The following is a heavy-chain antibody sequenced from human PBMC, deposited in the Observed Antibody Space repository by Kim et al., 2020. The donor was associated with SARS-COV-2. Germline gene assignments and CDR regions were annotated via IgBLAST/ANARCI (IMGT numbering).Heavy chain of an antibody. CDR3: AKGITLYYYYSGVHDY. D-gene: IGHD3-22*01. CDR1: GFTFGDYG. Sequence: GGSLRLSCAASGFTFGDYGMHWVRQAPGKGLQWVSGISWNSGSIGYADSVKGLFTISRDNAKNSLYLQMNSLRPEDTALYYCAKGITLYYYYSGVHDY. V-gene: IGHV3-9*01. CDR2: ISWNSGSI. J-gene: IGHJ4*01.